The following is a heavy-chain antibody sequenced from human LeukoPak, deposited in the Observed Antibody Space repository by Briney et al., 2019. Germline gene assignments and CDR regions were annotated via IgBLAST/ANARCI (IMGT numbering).Heavy chain of an antibody. CDR3: VKDAGYSYGMTYFDY. Sequence: PGGSLRLSCSASGFTFSSYAMHWVRQAPGKGLEYVSAISSNGGSTYYADSVKGRFTISRDDSKNTLYLQMSSLRAEDTAVYYCVKDAGYSYGMTYFDYWGQGTLVTVSS. CDR2: ISSNGGST. D-gene: IGHD5-18*01. CDR1: GFTFSSYA. J-gene: IGHJ4*02. V-gene: IGHV3-64D*06.